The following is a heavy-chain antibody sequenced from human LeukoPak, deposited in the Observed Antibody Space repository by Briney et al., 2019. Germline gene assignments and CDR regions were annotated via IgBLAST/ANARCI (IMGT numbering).Heavy chain of an antibody. Sequence: GRSLRLSCEASGFTFSNYGMHWVRQAPGKGLEWVAVIAYDGSTRYFADSVQGRFSISRDNSKSTLYLHMNSLRDEDTAVYYCAKDRFETVTFFDYWGQGTLVTVSS. CDR2: IAYDGSTR. D-gene: IGHD4-11*01. CDR3: AKDRFETVTFFDY. V-gene: IGHV3-30*18. J-gene: IGHJ4*02. CDR1: GFTFSNYG.